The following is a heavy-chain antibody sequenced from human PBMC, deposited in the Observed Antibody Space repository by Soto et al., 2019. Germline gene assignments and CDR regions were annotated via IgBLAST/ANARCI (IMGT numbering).Heavy chain of an antibody. V-gene: IGHV4-59*08. CDR3: ASRGYHYGSGSYPLDY. CDR1: GGSISSYY. J-gene: IGHJ4*02. CDR2: IYNSGST. D-gene: IGHD3-10*01. Sequence: QVQLQASGPGLVKPSETLSLTCTVSGGSISSYYWTWIRQPPGKGLEWIGFIYNSGSTHYNPSLRNRVTISVGPSKNQFSLKLWSVTAADTAVYYCASRGYHYGSGSYPLDYWGPGTLVTVSS.